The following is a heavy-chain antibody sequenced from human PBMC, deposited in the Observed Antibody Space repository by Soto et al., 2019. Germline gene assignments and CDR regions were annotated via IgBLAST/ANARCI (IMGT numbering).Heavy chain of an antibody. V-gene: IGHV4-38-2*02. CDR2: IYHSGNT. CDR1: GYSIRDGYL. J-gene: IGHJ4*02. Sequence: SETLSLTCAVSGYSIRDGYLWAWIRQPPGEGLEWIGAIYHSGNTFYNPSLRGRVTMSLDTSNKNYYLSLRSLTAADTAVYYSGRDAGTYRYCFDYSGQGTFLTLSS. CDR3: GRDAGTYRYCFDY.